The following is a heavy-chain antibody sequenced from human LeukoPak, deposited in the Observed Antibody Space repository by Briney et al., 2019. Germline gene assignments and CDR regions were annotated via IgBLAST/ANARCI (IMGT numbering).Heavy chain of an antibody. CDR2: IWYDGSNK. CDR3: AKDWGIYGDSNFDY. CDR1: GFTFSSYG. V-gene: IGHV3-33*06. Sequence: GGSLRLSCAASGFTFSSYGMHWVRQAPGKGLEWVAVIWYDGSNKYYADSVKGRFTISRDNSKSTLYLQMNSLRAEDTAVYYCAKDWGIYGDSNFDYWGQGTLVTVSS. J-gene: IGHJ4*02. D-gene: IGHD4-17*01.